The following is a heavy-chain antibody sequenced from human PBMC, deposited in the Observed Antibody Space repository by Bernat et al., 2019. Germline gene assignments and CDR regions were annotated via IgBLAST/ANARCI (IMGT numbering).Heavy chain of an antibody. CDR2: IIPIFGTA. V-gene: IGHV1-69*12. CDR1: GGTFSSYA. CDR3: ATQGYYYDSSGLDLGY. J-gene: IGHJ4*02. Sequence: QVQLVQSGAEVKKPGSSVKVSCKASGGTFSSYAISWVRQAPGQGLEWMGGIIPIFGTANYAQKFQGRVTITADESTSTVYMELSGLRSEDTAVYYCATQGYYYDSSGLDLGYWGQGTLVTVSS. D-gene: IGHD3-22*01.